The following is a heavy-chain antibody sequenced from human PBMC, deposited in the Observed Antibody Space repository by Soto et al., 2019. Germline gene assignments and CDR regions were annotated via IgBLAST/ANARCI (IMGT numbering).Heavy chain of an antibody. CDR1: GDTFTSYA. J-gene: IGHJ4*02. CDR3: ARGGYGDPYYFDY. D-gene: IGHD4-17*01. V-gene: IGHV1-3*01. CDR2: INAGNGNT. Sequence: QVQLVQSGAEVKKPGASVKVSCKASGDTFTSYAMHWVRQAPGQRLEWMGWINAGNGNTKYSQKFQGRVTITRDTSASTAYMELSSLRSEDTAVYYCARGGYGDPYYFDYRGQGTLVTVSS.